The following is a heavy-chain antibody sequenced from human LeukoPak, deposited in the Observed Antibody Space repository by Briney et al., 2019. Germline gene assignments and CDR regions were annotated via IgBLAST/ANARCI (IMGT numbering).Heavy chain of an antibody. CDR1: GGSISSYY. D-gene: IGHD3-10*01. CDR3: ARVRKMVRGVIIKFYYGMDV. J-gene: IGHJ6*02. V-gene: IGHV4-59*12. CDR2: IYYSGST. Sequence: PSETLSLTCTVSGGSISSYYWSWIRQPPGKGLEWIGYIYYSGSTNYNPSLKSRVTISVDTSKNQFSLKLSSVTAADTAVCYCARVRKMVRGVIIKFYYGMDVWGQGTTVTVSS.